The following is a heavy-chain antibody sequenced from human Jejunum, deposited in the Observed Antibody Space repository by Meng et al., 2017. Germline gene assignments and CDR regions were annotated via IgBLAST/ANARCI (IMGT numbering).Heavy chain of an antibody. CDR2: ISNRGSHI. CDR3: ASGPQYSGSPSY. CDR1: GFAFSNYE. V-gene: IGHV3-48*03. Sequence: GESLKISCTASGFAFSNYELQWVRQAPGKGLEWVSYISNRGSHIRYADSVKGRFIISRDNAQNSLSLQMECLRADDTGVYCCASGPQYSGSPSYWGQGTLVTVSS. J-gene: IGHJ4*02. D-gene: IGHD1-26*01.